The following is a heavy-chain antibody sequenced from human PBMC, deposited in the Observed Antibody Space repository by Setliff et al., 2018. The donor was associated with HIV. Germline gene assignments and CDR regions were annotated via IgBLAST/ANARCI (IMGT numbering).Heavy chain of an antibody. CDR3: AKSMVVVAATYIDY. Sequence: PGGSLRLSCAASGFTFSSYGMHWVRQAPGKGLEWVAVISYDGSNKYYADSVKGRFTISRDNSKNTLYLQMNSLRAEDTAVYYCAKSMVVVAATYIDYWGQGTLVTVSS. CDR2: ISYDGSNK. D-gene: IGHD2-15*01. J-gene: IGHJ4*02. CDR1: GFTFSSYG. V-gene: IGHV3-30*18.